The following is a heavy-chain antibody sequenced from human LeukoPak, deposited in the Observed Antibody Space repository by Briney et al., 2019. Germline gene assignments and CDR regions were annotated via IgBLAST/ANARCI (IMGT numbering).Heavy chain of an antibody. J-gene: IGHJ3*02. CDR1: GYTFTSHF. V-gene: IGHV1-46*01. Sequence: ASVKVSCKASGYTFTSHFMHWVRQAPGQGLEWMGIINPRGGSTSYTQKFQGRVTMTRDTSTSTVYMELSSLRSEDTAVYYCARGGKIMISDVRGALASRDAFDIWGQGTLVTVSS. CDR3: ARGGKIMISDVRGALASRDAFDI. CDR2: INPRGGST. D-gene: IGHD3-10*01.